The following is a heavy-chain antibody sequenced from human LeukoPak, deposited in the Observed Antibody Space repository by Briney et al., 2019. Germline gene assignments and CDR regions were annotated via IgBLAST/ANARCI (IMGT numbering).Heavy chain of an antibody. V-gene: IGHV3-7*02. D-gene: IGHD3-9*01. CDR2: INQDGSEK. J-gene: IGHJ3*02. Sequence: GGSLRLSYAASGFTFSSYWMTWVRQAPGQGLEWVASINQDGSEKRYSDSVKGRFTISRDNAKNSLFLQMNSLRAEDTAVYYCARRNVLTEGEAFDIWGQGTMVTVSS. CDR3: ARRNVLTEGEAFDI. CDR1: GFTFSSYW.